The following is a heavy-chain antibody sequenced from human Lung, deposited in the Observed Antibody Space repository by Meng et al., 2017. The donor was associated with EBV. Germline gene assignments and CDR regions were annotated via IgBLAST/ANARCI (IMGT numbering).Heavy chain of an antibody. V-gene: IGHV4-34*01. Sequence: QVQLQQGGERLLKPSETLSLTCPVYNGSFNGYYWTWIRQSPGKGLEWIGQINHSGSSNSNPSLESRVTFSVDTSKNQFSLKLPSVTAADTGVYYCARISYSGSPFDPWGQGTLVTVSS. D-gene: IGHD1-26*01. CDR3: ARISYSGSPFDP. CDR1: NGSFNGYY. CDR2: INHSGSS. J-gene: IGHJ5*02.